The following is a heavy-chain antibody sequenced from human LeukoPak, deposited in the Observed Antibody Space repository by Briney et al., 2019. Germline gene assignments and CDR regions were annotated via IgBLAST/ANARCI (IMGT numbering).Heavy chain of an antibody. J-gene: IGHJ4*02. CDR3: ARGGDGYNTIGY. CDR1: GYTFTSYY. CDR2: INPGGGST. V-gene: IGHV1-46*01. D-gene: IGHD5-24*01. Sequence: ASVKVSRKASGYTFTSYYIHWVRQAPGQGLEWMGIINPGGGSTSYAQKFQGRVTMTRDTSTSTVYMELRSLRSEDTDVYYCARGGDGYNTIGYWGQGTLVTVSS.